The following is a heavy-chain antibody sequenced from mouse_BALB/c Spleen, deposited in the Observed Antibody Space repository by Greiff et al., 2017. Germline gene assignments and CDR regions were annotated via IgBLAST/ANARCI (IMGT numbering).Heavy chain of an antibody. Sequence: VQLQQSGAELVRPGSSVKISCKASGYAFSSYWMNWVKQRPGQGLEWIGQIYPGDGDTNYNGKFKGKATLTADKSSSTAYMQLSSLTSEDSAVYFCASRDGSSWFAYWGQGTLVTVSA. CDR1: GYAFSSYW. CDR2: IYPGDGDT. CDR3: ASRDGSSWFAY. J-gene: IGHJ3*01. V-gene: IGHV1-80*01. D-gene: IGHD1-1*01.